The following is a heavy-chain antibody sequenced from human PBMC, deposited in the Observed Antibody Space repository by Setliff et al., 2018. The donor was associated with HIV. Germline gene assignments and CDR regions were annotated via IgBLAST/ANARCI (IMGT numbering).Heavy chain of an antibody. V-gene: IGHV3-66*02. CDR3: ARGSHRATLVTTPFDY. CDR1: GFTVNSHY. D-gene: IGHD4-17*01. Sequence: PGGSLRLSCAVSGFTVNSHYMTWVRQAPGKGLEWVSILYSGGTIHYADSVKGRFTISRDVSKNTPFLQMNSLTPEDTAIYFCARGSHRATLVTTPFDYWGQGTLVTVSS. CDR2: LYSGGTI. J-gene: IGHJ4*02.